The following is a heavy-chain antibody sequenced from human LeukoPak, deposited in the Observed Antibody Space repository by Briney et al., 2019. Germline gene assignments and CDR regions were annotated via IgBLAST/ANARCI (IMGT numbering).Heavy chain of an antibody. CDR1: GFAFNSYE. CDR2: ISSSGSTI. Sequence: PGGSLRLSCAASGFAFNSYEMNWVRQAPGRGLECISYISSSGSTIYYADSVKGRFTISRDNAKNSLYLQMNGLRAEDTAVYYCARRYCSSTSCTFDYWGQGTLVTVSS. D-gene: IGHD2-2*01. J-gene: IGHJ4*02. V-gene: IGHV3-48*03. CDR3: ARRYCSSTSCTFDY.